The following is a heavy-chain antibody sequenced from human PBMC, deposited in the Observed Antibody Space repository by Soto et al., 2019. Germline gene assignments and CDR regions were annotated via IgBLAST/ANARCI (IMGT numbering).Heavy chain of an antibody. CDR2: IKEDGTRT. CDR1: VFSYIAYY. J-gene: IGHJ4*02. CDR3: ASLNWNVPPTGP. D-gene: IGHD2-2*01. Sequence: PGWSLRLSCSSSVFSYIAYYMNWVRQAPGKGLEWVANIKEDGTRTSYADSVRGRFTISRDNAKNSLYLQMNSLRVEDTAVYYCASLNWNVPPTGPWGQGTLVTVSS. V-gene: IGHV3-7*03.